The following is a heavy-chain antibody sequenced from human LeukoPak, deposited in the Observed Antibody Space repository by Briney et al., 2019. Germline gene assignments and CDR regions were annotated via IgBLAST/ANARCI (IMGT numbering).Heavy chain of an antibody. CDR3: ARAVLLWFGELANDAFDI. D-gene: IGHD3-10*01. V-gene: IGHV1-2*02. Sequence: ASVKVSCKASGYTFTGYYMHWVRQAPGQGLEWMGWINPNSGGTNYAQKFQGRVTMTRDTSISTAYMELSRLRSDDTAVYYCARAVLLWFGELANDAFDIWGQGTMVTVSS. J-gene: IGHJ3*02. CDR1: GYTFTGYY. CDR2: INPNSGGT.